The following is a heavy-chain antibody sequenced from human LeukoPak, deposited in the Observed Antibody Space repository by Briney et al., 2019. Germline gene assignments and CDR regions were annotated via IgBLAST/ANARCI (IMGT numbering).Heavy chain of an antibody. J-gene: IGHJ4*02. CDR1: GFTFSSYA. V-gene: IGHV3-23*01. D-gene: IGHD1-1*01. Sequence: GGSLRLSCAASGFTFSSYAMTWVRQAPGKGLEWVSGISASGGSAYYADSVKGRFTISRDNSKNTLYLQINSLRAEDTAVYYCAAPPRPATTLFLYWGQGTLVTVSS. CDR2: ISASGGSA. CDR3: AAPPRPATTLFLY.